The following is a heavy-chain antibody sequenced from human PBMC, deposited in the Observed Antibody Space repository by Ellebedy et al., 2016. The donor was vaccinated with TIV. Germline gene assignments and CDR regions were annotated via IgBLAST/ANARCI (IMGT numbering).Heavy chain of an antibody. CDR1: GIRFNSYW. V-gene: IGHV5-51*01. Sequence: GGSLRLSXKGSGIRFNSYWIGWVRQMPGKGLEWMGIIYPGDSDTIYSPSFQGQVTISADKSISTAYLQWSSLKASDTAMYYCARGPFLGLLRGMDVWGQGTTVTVSS. J-gene: IGHJ6*02. CDR3: ARGPFLGLLRGMDV. D-gene: IGHD3-3*01. CDR2: IYPGDSDT.